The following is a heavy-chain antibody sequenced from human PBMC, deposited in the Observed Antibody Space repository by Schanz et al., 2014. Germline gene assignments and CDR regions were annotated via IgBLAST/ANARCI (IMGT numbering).Heavy chain of an antibody. J-gene: IGHJ6*02. D-gene: IGHD6-13*01. Sequence: EVQLVESGGGLVKPGGSLRLSCAASGFIFNDYYMNWIRQAPGKGLEWVSIIYSGGSTFYADSVKGRFTISRDNAKNTLYLQMNSLRAEDTAVYYCARDRQQLVGRIGYYYGMDVWGQGTTVTVSS. CDR3: ARDRQQLVGRIGYYYGMDV. CDR2: IYSGGST. V-gene: IGHV3-66*01. CDR1: GFIFNDYY.